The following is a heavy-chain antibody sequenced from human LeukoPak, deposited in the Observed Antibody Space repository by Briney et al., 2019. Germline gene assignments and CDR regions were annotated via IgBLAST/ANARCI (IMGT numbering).Heavy chain of an antibody. V-gene: IGHV3-53*01. CDR1: GFTVSSNY. Sequence: GGSLRLSCVASGFTVSSNYMNWVRQAPGKGLEWVSVIYSGGTTHYADSVKGRFTISRDNSKNTLYLQMNSLRAEDTAVYYCAAKYGLTKVWGQGTLVTVSS. CDR2: IYSGGTT. CDR3: AAKYGLTKV. J-gene: IGHJ4*02. D-gene: IGHD3-3*01.